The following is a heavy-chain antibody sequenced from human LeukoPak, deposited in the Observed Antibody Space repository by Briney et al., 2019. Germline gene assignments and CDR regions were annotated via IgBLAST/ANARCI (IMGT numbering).Heavy chain of an antibody. CDR1: GFTLSRYS. J-gene: IGHJ6*04. CDR2: FRNSSSYI. Sequence: GGSLSLLCGVSGFTLSRYSVIWLRQARGKGRECVSSFRNSSSYIYYADSVKRRFTISRDNDKNSLYLQMNSLRAEDTAVYYCARDDYGDYFFSTRYYYYGMDVWGKGTTVTVSS. D-gene: IGHD4-17*01. CDR3: ARDDYGDYFFSTRYYYYGMDV. V-gene: IGHV3-21*01.